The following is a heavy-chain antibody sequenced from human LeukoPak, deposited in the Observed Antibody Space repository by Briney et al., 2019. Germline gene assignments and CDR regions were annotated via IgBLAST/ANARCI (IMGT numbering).Heavy chain of an antibody. J-gene: IGHJ4*02. CDR3: ASHRPEYSGNSFDY. D-gene: IGHD1-26*01. CDR1: GGSIRSSSYY. CDR2: IYYSGST. Sequence: SETLSLTCTVSGGSIRSSSYYWGWIRQPPGKGLEWIGSIYYSGSTYYNPSLKSRVTISIDTSKNQFSLKLSSVSAADTAVYYCASHRPEYSGNSFDYWGQGTLVTVSS. V-gene: IGHV4-39*01.